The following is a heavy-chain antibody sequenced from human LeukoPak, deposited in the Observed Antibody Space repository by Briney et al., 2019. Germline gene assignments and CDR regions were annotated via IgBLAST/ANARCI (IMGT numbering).Heavy chain of an antibody. CDR1: GGSFSGYY. CDR3: ARFGDYYDSSGYYSPAFDY. J-gene: IGHJ4*02. D-gene: IGHD3-22*01. V-gene: IGHV4-34*01. CDR2: INHSGST. Sequence: PSETLSLTCAVYGGSFSGYYGSWIRQPPGKGLEWIGEINHSGSTNYNPSLKSRVTISVDTSKNQFSLKLSSVTAADTAVYYCARFGDYYDSSGYYSPAFDYWGQGTLVTVSS.